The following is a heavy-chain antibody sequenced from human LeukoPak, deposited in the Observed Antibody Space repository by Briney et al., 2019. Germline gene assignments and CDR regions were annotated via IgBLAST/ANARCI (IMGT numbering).Heavy chain of an antibody. J-gene: IGHJ4*02. CDR3: ARGGDYEIDY. Sequence: SETLSLTCTVSGVSIRTYYWNWIRQPPGKGPEWIGYIYRGSTNYNPPFESRVTISVDTSKNQFSLKLSSVTAADTAVYYCARGGDYEIDYWGQGILVTVSS. V-gene: IGHV4-59*01. CDR2: IYRGST. CDR1: GVSIRTYY. D-gene: IGHD4-17*01.